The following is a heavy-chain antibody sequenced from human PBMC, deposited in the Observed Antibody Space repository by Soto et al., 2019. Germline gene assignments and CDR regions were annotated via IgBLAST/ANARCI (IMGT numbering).Heavy chain of an antibody. CDR1: GYTFTSYY. CDR2: INPSGGSK. CDR3: ARYRGSGYSYGPNFDY. J-gene: IGHJ4*02. Sequence: ASVKVSCKASGYTFTSYYMHWVRQAPGQGLEWMGIINPSGGSKSYAQKFQGGVTMTRDTSTSTVYMELSSLRSEDTAVYYCARYRGSGYSYGPNFDYWGQGTLVTVSS. D-gene: IGHD5-18*01. V-gene: IGHV1-46*01.